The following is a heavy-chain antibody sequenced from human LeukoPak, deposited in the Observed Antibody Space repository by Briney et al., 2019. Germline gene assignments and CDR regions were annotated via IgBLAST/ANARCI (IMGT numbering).Heavy chain of an antibody. V-gene: IGHV4-34*01. J-gene: IGHJ4*02. CDR1: GGSFSGYY. CDR2: INHSGST. CDR3: ARAPCEGSTSCSSYFDY. D-gene: IGHD2-2*01. Sequence: ASETLSLTCAVYGGSFSGYYWSWIRQPPGKGLEWIGEINHSGSTNYNPSLKSRVTISVDTSKNQFSLKLSSVTAADTAVYYCARAPCEGSTSCSSYFDYWGQGTLVTVSS.